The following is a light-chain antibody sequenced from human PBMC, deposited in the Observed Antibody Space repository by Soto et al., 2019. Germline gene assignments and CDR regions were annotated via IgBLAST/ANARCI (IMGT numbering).Light chain of an antibody. Sequence: QSALTQPASVSGSPGPSITISCTGTSSEVGGYDYVSWYQQHPGKAPKLINYEVSNRPSGVSNRFSGSKSGNTASLTISGLQAEDEADYYCCSYTGSNTVIFGGGTTLTVL. V-gene: IGLV2-14*01. J-gene: IGLJ2*01. CDR3: CSYTGSNTVI. CDR1: SSEVGGYDY. CDR2: EVS.